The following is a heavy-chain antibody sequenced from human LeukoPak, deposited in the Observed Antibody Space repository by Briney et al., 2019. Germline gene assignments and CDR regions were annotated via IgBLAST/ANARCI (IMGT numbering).Heavy chain of an antibody. V-gene: IGHV4-34*01. CDR1: GGSFSGYH. Sequence: SETLSLTCAVYGGSFSGYHWSWIRQPPGKGLEWIGEINHSGSTNYNPSLKSRVTISVDTSKNQFSLKLSSVTAADTAVYYCARLYGDYLYYYYYYYMDVWGKGTTVTISS. CDR2: INHSGST. J-gene: IGHJ6*03. D-gene: IGHD4-17*01. CDR3: ARLYGDYLYYYYYYYMDV.